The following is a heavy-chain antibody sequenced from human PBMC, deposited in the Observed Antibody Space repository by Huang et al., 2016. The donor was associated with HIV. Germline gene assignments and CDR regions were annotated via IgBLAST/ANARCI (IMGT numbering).Heavy chain of an antibody. CDR3: ARAPIAGGGRDFDEGAEYDY. CDR2: IIPIVGTA. J-gene: IGHJ4*02. CDR1: GGTFSSYG. D-gene: IGHD6-13*01. V-gene: IGHV1-69*01. Sequence: QVKLVQSGAEVKKPGSSVKVSCKASGGTFSSYGISWVRQAPGQGLEWMGGIIPIVGTAKDAQKFQDRVTMTADESTSTTYMEVSSLRSEDTAVYYWARAPIAGGGRDFDEGAEYDYWGQGTLVTVSS.